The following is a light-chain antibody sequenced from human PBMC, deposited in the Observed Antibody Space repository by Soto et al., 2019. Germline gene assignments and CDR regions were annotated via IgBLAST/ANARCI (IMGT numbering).Light chain of an antibody. CDR1: QRVXSG. Sequence: IPLNQSPATLSASVGDRVTITCRASQRVXSGFGWYQKKPGKAPKVLXYAASSLERGGPSRCSGSGSATEFTLTISSLQPDDFATYYCQQYNTDTMTFGQGTKVEIK. CDR3: QQYNTDTMT. J-gene: IGKJ1*01. CDR2: AAS. V-gene: IGKV1-5*01.